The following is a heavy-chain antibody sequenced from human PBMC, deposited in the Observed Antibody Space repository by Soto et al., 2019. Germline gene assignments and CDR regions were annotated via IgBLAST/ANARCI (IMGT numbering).Heavy chain of an antibody. Sequence: GASVKVSCKASGYTFTSYGISWVRQAPGQGLEWMGWISAYNGNTNYAQNLQGRVTMTRDTSTSTAYMELRSLRSDDTAVYYCASGIAVAGIYYYYGMDVWGQGTTVTVSS. V-gene: IGHV1-18*04. D-gene: IGHD6-19*01. CDR2: ISAYNGNT. J-gene: IGHJ6*02. CDR3: ASGIAVAGIYYYYGMDV. CDR1: GYTFTSYG.